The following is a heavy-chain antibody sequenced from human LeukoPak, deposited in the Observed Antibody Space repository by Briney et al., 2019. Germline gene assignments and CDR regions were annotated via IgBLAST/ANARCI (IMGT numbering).Heavy chain of an antibody. CDR3: ARFGPDSSGWHDGWFDP. J-gene: IGHJ5*02. Sequence: GASVKVSCEASGYTFNNYAMNWVRQAPGQGLEWMGWISAYNGNTNYAQKLQGRVTMTTDTSTSTAYMELRSLRSDDTAVYYCARFGPDSSGWHDGWFDPWGQGTLVTVSS. CDR1: GYTFNNYA. V-gene: IGHV1-18*01. D-gene: IGHD6-19*01. CDR2: ISAYNGNT.